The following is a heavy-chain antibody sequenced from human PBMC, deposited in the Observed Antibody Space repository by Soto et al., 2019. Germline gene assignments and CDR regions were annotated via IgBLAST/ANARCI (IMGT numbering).Heavy chain of an antibody. J-gene: IGHJ5*02. CDR1: GVSISSGDYY. D-gene: IGHD3-3*01. Sequence: SLTCTVSGVSISSGDYYWSWIRQPPAKGLEWIGYIYYSGSTYYNPSLKSRVTISVDTSKNQFSLKLSSVTAADTAVYYCARVESGTLFGVVITWFDPWGQGTLVTVSA. CDR2: IYYSGST. V-gene: IGHV4-30-4*01. CDR3: ARVESGTLFGVVITWFDP.